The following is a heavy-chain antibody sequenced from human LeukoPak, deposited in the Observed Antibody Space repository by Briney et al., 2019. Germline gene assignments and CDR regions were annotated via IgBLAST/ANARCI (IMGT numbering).Heavy chain of an antibody. CDR3: ARRGSSGWYFDY. Sequence: ASVKVSCKASGYTFTAYYLHWVRQAPGQGLEWMGIINPSGGSTDYAQKFQGRVTMTRDTSTSTVYMELSSLRSEDTAVYYCARRGSSGWYFDYWGQGTLVAVSS. CDR1: GYTFTAYY. D-gene: IGHD6-19*01. V-gene: IGHV1-46*01. J-gene: IGHJ4*02. CDR2: INPSGGST.